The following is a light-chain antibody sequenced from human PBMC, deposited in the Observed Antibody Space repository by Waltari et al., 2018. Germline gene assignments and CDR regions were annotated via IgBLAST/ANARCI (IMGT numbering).Light chain of an antibody. CDR1: QSISRY. V-gene: IGKV3-20*01. CDR3: QHHFRLPAT. Sequence: IMLTQSPGTLSLSPGERATLSCRASQSISRYLAWYQQKPGQAPRLLIYGASTRATGIPDRFSGSGSGTHFSLTISGLEPEYSAVYYCQHHFRLPATFGQGTKVEIK. J-gene: IGKJ1*01. CDR2: GAS.